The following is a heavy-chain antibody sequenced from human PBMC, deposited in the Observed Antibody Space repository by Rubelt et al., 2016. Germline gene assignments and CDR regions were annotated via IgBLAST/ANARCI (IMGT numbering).Heavy chain of an antibody. D-gene: IGHD3-10*02. CDR3: ARQGGYHSPVRD. V-gene: IGHV4-39*01. Sequence: QLQLQESGPGLVKPSETLSLTCTVSGGSISSGSYYWGWIRQPPGKGLEWIASIYYSGSTYYNPSLKSRVTIPVDTSKNQFSLKRNPVTAADTAVYYWARQGGYHSPVRDWGQGTLVTVSS. J-gene: IGHJ4*02. CDR1: GGSISSGSYY. CDR2: IYYSGST.